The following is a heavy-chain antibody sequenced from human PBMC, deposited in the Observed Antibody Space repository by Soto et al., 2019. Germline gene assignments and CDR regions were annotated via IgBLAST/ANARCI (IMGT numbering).Heavy chain of an antibody. Sequence: EVQLVESGGGLVQPGGSLRLSCAASGFPFSIYSMNWVRQAPGKGLEWSSYITSDTNTIKYAASVKGRFTISRDNAKNLVYLQMTSLRDEDTAVYFCARSVEGHFDYWGQGTVVTVSS. J-gene: IGHJ4*02. CDR1: GFPFSIYS. D-gene: IGHD6-19*01. V-gene: IGHV3-48*02. CDR3: ARSVEGHFDY. CDR2: ITSDTNTI.